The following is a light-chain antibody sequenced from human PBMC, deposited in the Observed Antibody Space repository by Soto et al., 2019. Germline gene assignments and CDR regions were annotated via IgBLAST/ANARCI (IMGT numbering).Light chain of an antibody. Sequence: EIVLTQSPGTLSLSPWERATLSCRTSQSVTTSYLAWYQQKPGQAPRLLIYGTSNRATGIPDRFSGSGSATDFTLTISRLEPEDFAVYYCHQYGDSPQTFGQGTKVDIK. CDR3: HQYGDSPQT. V-gene: IGKV3-20*01. CDR1: QSVTTSY. J-gene: IGKJ1*01. CDR2: GTS.